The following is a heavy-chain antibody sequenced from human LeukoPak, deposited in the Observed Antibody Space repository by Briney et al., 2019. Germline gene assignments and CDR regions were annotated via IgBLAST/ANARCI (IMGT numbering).Heavy chain of an antibody. CDR3: ARTARDYCDSYFDS. D-gene: IGHD4-17*01. Sequence: SETLSLTCTVSGGSISSYYWSWIRQSPGKGLEWIGYIYYSGIINYNPSLVSRITISMDTSKSQFSLKLSSVTAADTAIYFCARTARDYCDSYFDSWGQGTLVTVSS. CDR1: GGSISSYY. CDR2: IYYSGII. V-gene: IGHV4-59*01. J-gene: IGHJ4*02.